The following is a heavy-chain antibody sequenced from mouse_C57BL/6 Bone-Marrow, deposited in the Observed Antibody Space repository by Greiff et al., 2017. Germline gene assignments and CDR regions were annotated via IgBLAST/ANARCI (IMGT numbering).Heavy chain of an antibody. D-gene: IGHD2-5*01. CDR3: ARLDSNYPYAMDY. CDR1: GYAFSSSW. Sequence: VQLQQSGPELVKPGASVKISCKASGYAFSSSWMNWVKQRPGKGLEWIGRIYPGDGATNYNGKFKGKATLTADKSSSTAYMQLSSLTSEDSAVYFCARLDSNYPYAMDYWGQGTSVTVSS. J-gene: IGHJ4*01. V-gene: IGHV1-82*01. CDR2: IYPGDGAT.